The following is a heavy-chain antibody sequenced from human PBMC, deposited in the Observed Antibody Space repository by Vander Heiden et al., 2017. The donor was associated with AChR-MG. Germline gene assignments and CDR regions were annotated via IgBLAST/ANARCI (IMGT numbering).Heavy chain of an antibody. V-gene: IGHV3-23*01. CDR2: ISGSGGST. CDR1: GFTFSSYA. CDR3: AKVVVVVISWADYWYFDL. Sequence: EVQLLESGGCLVQPGGSLRLSCAASGFTFSSYAVSWVRQAPGKGLEWVSAISGSGGSTYYADSVKGRFTISRDNSKNTLYLQMNSLRAEDTAVYYCAKVVVVVISWADYWYFDLWGRGTLVTVSS. J-gene: IGHJ2*01. D-gene: IGHD3-22*01.